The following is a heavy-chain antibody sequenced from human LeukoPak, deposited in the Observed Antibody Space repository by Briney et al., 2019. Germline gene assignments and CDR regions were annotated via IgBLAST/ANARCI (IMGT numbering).Heavy chain of an antibody. D-gene: IGHD6-6*01. CDR1: GSTFDDYA. CDR2: ISWNSGSI. Sequence: GGSLRLSCAASGSTFDDYAMHWARQAPGKGLEWVSGISWNSGSIGYADSVKGRFTISRDNAKNSLYLQMNSLRAEDTALYYCAKDFEYSSSSIDYWGQGTLVTVSS. CDR3: AKDFEYSSSSIDY. J-gene: IGHJ4*02. V-gene: IGHV3-9*01.